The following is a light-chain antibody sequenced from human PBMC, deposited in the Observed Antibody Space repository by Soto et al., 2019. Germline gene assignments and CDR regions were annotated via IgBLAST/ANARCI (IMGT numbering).Light chain of an antibody. CDR2: DAS. CDR1: QSISSW. J-gene: IGKJ2*01. Sequence: DIQMTQSPSTLSASVGDRVTITCRAGQSISSWLAWYQQKPGKAPKLLIYDASSLESGVPSRFSGSGSGTEFTLTISSLQPDDFATYYCQQYNSYSPMYTFGQGTKVDIK. CDR3: QQYNSYSPMYT. V-gene: IGKV1-5*01.